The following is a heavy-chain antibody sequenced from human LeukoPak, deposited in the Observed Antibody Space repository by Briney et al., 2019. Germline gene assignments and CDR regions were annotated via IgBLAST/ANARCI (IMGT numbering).Heavy chain of an antibody. V-gene: IGHV1-18*01. CDR2: ISAYNGNT. D-gene: IGHD3-16*01. J-gene: IGHJ6*02. CDR1: GYTFTSYG. CDR3: ASWDYYYYGMDV. Sequence: ASVKVSCKASGYTFTSYGISWVRQAPGQGLEWMGWISAYNGNTNYAQKFQGRVTMTRNTSISTAYMELSSLRSEDTAVYYCASWDYYYYGMDVWGQGTTVTVSS.